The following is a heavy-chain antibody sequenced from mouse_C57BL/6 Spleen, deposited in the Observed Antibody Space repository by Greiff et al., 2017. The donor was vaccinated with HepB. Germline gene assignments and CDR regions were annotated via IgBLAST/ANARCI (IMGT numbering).Heavy chain of an antibody. J-gene: IGHJ2*01. Sequence: EVQRVESGGGLVQPGGSMKLSCAASGFTFSDAWMDWVRQSPEKGLEWVAEIRNKANNHATYYAESVKGRFTISRDDSKSSVYLQMNSLRAEDTGIYYCTRYGSSPLDYWGQGTTLTVSS. CDR2: IRNKANNHAT. V-gene: IGHV6-6*01. CDR3: TRYGSSPLDY. CDR1: GFTFSDAW. D-gene: IGHD1-1*01.